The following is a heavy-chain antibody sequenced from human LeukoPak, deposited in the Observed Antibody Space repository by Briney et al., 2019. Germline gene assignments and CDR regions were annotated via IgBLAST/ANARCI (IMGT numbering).Heavy chain of an antibody. CDR1: GGSFSGYY. V-gene: IGHV4-34*01. J-gene: IGHJ5*02. CDR2: GSESGGT. CDR3: AKNGQSGFSFDP. Sequence: SETLSLTCAVYGGSFSGYYWSWIRQPPGKGLEWIGEGSESGGTKFNPSLKSRVTISADTSKNQFSLKLNSVTAADTAVYYCAKNGQSGFSFDPWGQGTLVTVSS. D-gene: IGHD3-3*01.